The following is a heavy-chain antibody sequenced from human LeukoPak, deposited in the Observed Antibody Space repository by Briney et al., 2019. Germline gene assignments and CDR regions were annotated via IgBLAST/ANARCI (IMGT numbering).Heavy chain of an antibody. CDR1: GYTLTSHY. CDR3: ATDRGYSYGQTLTFDY. Sequence: ASVKVSCKASGYTLTSHYMHWVRQAPGQGLEWMGIINPSGGSTSYAQKFQGRVTMTRDTSTSTVYMDLSSLRSKDTAVYYCATDRGYSYGQTLTFDYWGQGTLVTVSS. J-gene: IGHJ4*02. CDR2: INPSGGST. D-gene: IGHD5-18*01. V-gene: IGHV1-46*01.